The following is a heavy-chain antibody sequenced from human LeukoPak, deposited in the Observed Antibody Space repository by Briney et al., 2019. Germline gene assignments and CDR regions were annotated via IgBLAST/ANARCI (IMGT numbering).Heavy chain of an antibody. J-gene: IGHJ4*02. Sequence: ASVKVSCKASGYTFTSYGISWVRQAPGQGLEWMGWINPNSGGTNYAQKFQGRVTLTRDTSISTAYMELSSLESDDTAVYYCARGGTSGYSYGYSWGQGTLVTVSS. CDR2: INPNSGGT. D-gene: IGHD5-18*01. CDR1: GYTFTSYG. CDR3: ARGGTSGYSYGYS. V-gene: IGHV1-2*02.